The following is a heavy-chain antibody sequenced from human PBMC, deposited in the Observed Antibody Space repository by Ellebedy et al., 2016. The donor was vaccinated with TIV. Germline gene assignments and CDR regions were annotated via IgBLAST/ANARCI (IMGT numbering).Heavy chain of an antibody. CDR2: IYSSGST. Sequence: SETLSLTXTVSGGSVSRRSYYWSWIRQSPGKGLEWIGYIYSSGSTKYNASLKSRLTISADTSKKHFSLKLNSATAADTAVYFCTYGINSDAFDIWGHGTLVTVSS. J-gene: IGHJ3*02. CDR3: TYGINSDAFDI. CDR1: GGSVSRRSYY. D-gene: IGHD4-23*01. V-gene: IGHV4-61*03.